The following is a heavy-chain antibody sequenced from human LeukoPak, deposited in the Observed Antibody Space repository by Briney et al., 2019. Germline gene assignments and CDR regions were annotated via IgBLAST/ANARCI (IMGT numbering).Heavy chain of an antibody. CDR1: GGSFSGYY. V-gene: IGHV4-34*01. CDR2: INHSGST. CDR3: ARVNSQLWLRGIFDY. J-gene: IGHJ4*02. Sequence: SETLSLTCAVYGGSFSGYYWSWIRQPPEKGLGWSGEINHSGSTNYNPSLKSRVTISVDTSKNQFSLKLSSVTAADTAVYYCARVNSQLWLRGIFDYWGQGTLVTVSS. D-gene: IGHD5-18*01.